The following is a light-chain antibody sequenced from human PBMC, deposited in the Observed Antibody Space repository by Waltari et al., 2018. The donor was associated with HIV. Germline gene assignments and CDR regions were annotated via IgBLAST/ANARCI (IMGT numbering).Light chain of an antibody. Sequence: DIVMTQSPDSLAVSLGGRATINCKSSQSVLSSSNNKNYLVWYQQKPGQPPNVLIYWASTRESGVPDRFSGGGSGTDFTLTISSLQAEDVAVYYCQQYYSTPYTFGQGTKLEIK. CDR2: WAS. J-gene: IGKJ2*01. CDR1: QSVLSSSNNKNY. V-gene: IGKV4-1*01. CDR3: QQYYSTPYT.